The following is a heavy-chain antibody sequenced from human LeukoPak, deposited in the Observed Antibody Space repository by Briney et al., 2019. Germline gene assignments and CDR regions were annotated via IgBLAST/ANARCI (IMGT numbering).Heavy chain of an antibody. D-gene: IGHD5-12*01. J-gene: IGHJ4*02. CDR3: ARGPSGYHNT. CDR2: VSNRGGTT. CDR1: DFSFTNYA. V-gene: IGHV3-23*01. Sequence: PGGSLRLSCAASDFSFTNYAMSWVRQAPGKGLEWVSAVSNRGGTTYYADSVKGRFTISRDNSKNTLYLQMNSLRAEDTAVYYCARGPSGYHNTGGQGTLVTVSS.